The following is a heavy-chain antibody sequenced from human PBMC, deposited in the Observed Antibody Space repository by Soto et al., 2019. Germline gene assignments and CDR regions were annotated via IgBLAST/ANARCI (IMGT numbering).Heavy chain of an antibody. D-gene: IGHD2-2*01. V-gene: IGHV5-51*01. CDR1: GYSFTSYW. CDR2: IYPGDSDT. Sequence: GESLKISCKGSGYSFTSYWIGWVRQMPGKGLEWMGIIYPGDSDTRYSPSFQGQVTISADKSISTAYLQWSSLKASDTAMYYCASAPPACSSPSCYPPWFDPWGQGTLFTVP. CDR3: ASAPPACSSPSCYPPWFDP. J-gene: IGHJ5*02.